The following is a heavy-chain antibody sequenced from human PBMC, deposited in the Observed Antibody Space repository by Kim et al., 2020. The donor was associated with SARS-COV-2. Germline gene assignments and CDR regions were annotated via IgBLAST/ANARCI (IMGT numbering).Heavy chain of an antibody. V-gene: IGHV4-59*01. J-gene: IGHJ4*02. CDR2: IYYSGST. CDR1: GGSISSYY. Sequence: SETLSLTCTVSGGSISSYYWSWIRQPPGKGLEWIGYIYYSGSTNYNPSLKSRVTISVDTSKNQFSLKLSSVTAADTAVYYCARAYDYVWGSLDYWGQGTLVTVSS. D-gene: IGHD3-16*01. CDR3: ARAYDYVWGSLDY.